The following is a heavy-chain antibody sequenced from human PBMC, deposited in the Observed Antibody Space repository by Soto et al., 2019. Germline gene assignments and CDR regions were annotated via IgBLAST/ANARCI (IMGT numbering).Heavy chain of an antibody. CDR2: TNHSGST. CDR1: GGSFSGYY. CDR3: ARGLSKVPAAPDGGFDP. D-gene: IGHD2-2*01. J-gene: IGHJ5*02. V-gene: IGHV4-34*01. Sequence: PSETLSLTCAVYGGSFSGYYWSWIRQPPGKGLEWIGETNHSGSTNYNPSLKSRVTISVDTSKNQFSLKLSSVTAADTAVYYCARGLSKVPAAPDGGFDPWGQGTLVTVSS.